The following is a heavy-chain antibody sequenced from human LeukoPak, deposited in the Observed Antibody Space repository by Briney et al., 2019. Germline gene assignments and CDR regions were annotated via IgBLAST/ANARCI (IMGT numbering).Heavy chain of an antibody. CDR3: ARTYSSSWYGY. D-gene: IGHD6-13*01. V-gene: IGHV4-31*03. Sequence: ASETVSLTCTISGGSISSGGYYWSWIRQHPGKGLEWIGYIYYSGSTYYNPSLKSRVTISVDTSKNQFSLKLRSVTAADTGVYCCARTYSSSWYGYWGQGTLVTVSS. J-gene: IGHJ4*02. CDR2: IYYSGST. CDR1: GGSISSGGYY.